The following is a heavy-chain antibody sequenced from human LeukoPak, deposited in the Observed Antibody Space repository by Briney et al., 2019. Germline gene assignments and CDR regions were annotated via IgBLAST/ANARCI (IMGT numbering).Heavy chain of an antibody. J-gene: IGHJ5*02. Sequence: GGSLRLSYAASGFTFSRYNMNWVRQAPGKGLEWVSSISTSSSYIYYADSLKGRFTISRHNAKNSLYLHMNSLRAEDTAVYYCARGADGVSSNSRGWFDPWGQGTLVTVSS. CDR3: ARGADGVSSNSRGWFDP. CDR2: ISTSSSYI. D-gene: IGHD2-15*01. CDR1: GFTFSRYN. V-gene: IGHV3-21*01.